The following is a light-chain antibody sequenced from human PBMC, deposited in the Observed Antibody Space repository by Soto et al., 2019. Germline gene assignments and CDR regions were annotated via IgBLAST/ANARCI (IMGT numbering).Light chain of an antibody. Sequence: EVVLTQSPATLSFSPGESATLSCRASQSITDFVAWYQQKPGQAPRLLIYDASNRAAGIPARFSGSGSGTDFTLTISSLEPEDFAVYYCQQRANWPPITFGQGTRLEIK. V-gene: IGKV3-11*01. CDR3: QQRANWPPIT. CDR1: QSITDF. CDR2: DAS. J-gene: IGKJ5*01.